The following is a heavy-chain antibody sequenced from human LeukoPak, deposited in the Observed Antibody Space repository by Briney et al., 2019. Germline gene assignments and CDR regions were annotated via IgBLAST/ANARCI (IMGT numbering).Heavy chain of an antibody. V-gene: IGHV4-39*01. D-gene: IGHD2-15*01. J-gene: IGHJ4*02. CDR2: IYYSGST. CDR3: ARAHVVAAIYYFDY. CDR1: GGSISSSYYY. Sequence: SETLSLTCTVSGGSISSSYYYWGWIRQPPGKGLEWIGSIYYSGSTDYNPTLKSRVTISVDTSKKQLSLKLRSVTAADTAVYYCARAHVVAAIYYFDYWGQGTLLTVSS.